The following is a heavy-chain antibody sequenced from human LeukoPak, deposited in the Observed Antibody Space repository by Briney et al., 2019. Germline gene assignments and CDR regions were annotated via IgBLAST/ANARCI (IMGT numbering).Heavy chain of an antibody. D-gene: IGHD5-12*01. J-gene: IGHJ6*03. CDR1: GFTFSSYS. Sequence: GGSLRLSCAASGFTFSSYSMNWVRQAPGKGLEWVSSISSSSSYIYYGDSVKGRFTISRDNAKNSLYLQMNSLRAEDTAVYYCARVIVATSAGYYYYYYYMDVWGKGTTVTVSS. CDR2: ISSSSSYI. V-gene: IGHV3-21*01. CDR3: ARVIVATSAGYYYYYYYMDV.